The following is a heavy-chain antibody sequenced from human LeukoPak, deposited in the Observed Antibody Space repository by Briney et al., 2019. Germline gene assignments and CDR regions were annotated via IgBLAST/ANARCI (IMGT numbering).Heavy chain of an antibody. CDR3: ARGAVAGTGLDY. CDR1: GFTFSSYD. Sequence: PGGSLRLSCAASGFTFSSYDMHWVRQATGKGPEWVSAIGTAGDPYYPGSVKGRFTISRENAKNSLYLQMNSLRAGDTAVYYCARGAVAGTGLDYWGQGTLVTVSS. D-gene: IGHD6-19*01. J-gene: IGHJ4*02. CDR2: IGTAGDP. V-gene: IGHV3-13*05.